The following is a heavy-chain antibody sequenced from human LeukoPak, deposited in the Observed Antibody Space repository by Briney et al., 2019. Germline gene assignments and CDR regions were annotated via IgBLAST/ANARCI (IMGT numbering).Heavy chain of an antibody. CDR1: GFTFSSYA. Sequence: TGGSLRLSCATSGFTFSSYAMSWVRQAPGKGLEWVSGIGASGGSTYYADSVKGRFTISRDNSKNTLYLQMNSLRTEDTAVYYCAKAEDYDILTGLDYWGQGTLVTVSS. V-gene: IGHV3-23*01. CDR3: AKAEDYDILTGLDY. CDR2: IGASGGST. D-gene: IGHD3-9*01. J-gene: IGHJ4*02.